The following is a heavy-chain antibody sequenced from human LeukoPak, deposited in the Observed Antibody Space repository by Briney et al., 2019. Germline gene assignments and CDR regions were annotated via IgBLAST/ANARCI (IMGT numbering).Heavy chain of an antibody. D-gene: IGHD1-26*01. V-gene: IGHV4-39*01. CDR3: ARRGGSGRAFDY. J-gene: IGHJ4*02. Sequence: SETLSLTCSVSVASVSGGTYYWGWIRQPPGKGLAWIGSIYYTGSTYDNPSLKSRVTISVDTSKNQFSLKLSSVTAADTAVYYCARRGGSGRAFDYWGQGTLVTVSS. CDR2: IYYTGST. CDR1: VASVSGGTYY.